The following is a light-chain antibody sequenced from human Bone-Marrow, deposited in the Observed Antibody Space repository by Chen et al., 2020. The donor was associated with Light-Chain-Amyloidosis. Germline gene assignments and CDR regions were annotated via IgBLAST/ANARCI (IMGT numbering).Light chain of an antibody. CDR2: LVS. J-gene: IGKJ1*01. CDR3: MQTVQSTWT. CDR1: QSLLHRNGYNY. V-gene: IGKV2-28*01. Sequence: DIVLTQTPLSLPVTPGEPASISCRSSQSLLHRNGYNYLGWYLQKPGQSPQLLIYLVSNLASGVPDRFSGSGSGTDFTLKISRVESEDVGVYYCMQTVQSTWTFGQGTKVEIK.